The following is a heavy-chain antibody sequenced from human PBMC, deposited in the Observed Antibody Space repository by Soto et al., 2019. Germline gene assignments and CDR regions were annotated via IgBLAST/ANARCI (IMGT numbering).Heavy chain of an antibody. CDR2: ISDYGRI. V-gene: IGHV3-23*01. CDR1: GFSFGSYA. Sequence: RLSCAASGFSFGSYAMSWVRQAPGKGLQWVSGISDYGRINYADSVKDRFIISRDDAKSELYLQLNDLRAEDTAMYYCARGGLEPFDHWGQGALVTVSS. D-gene: IGHD1-1*01. J-gene: IGHJ4*02. CDR3: ARGGLEPFDH.